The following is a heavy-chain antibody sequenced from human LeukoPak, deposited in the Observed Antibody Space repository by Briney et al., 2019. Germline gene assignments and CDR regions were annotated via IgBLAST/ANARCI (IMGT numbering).Heavy chain of an antibody. CDR3: ASSTYYDYVYAFDI. J-gene: IGHJ3*02. D-gene: IGHD3-16*01. V-gene: IGHV4-39*01. Sequence: PSETLSLTCTVSGGSISGYYWGWIRQPPGKGLEWIGSIYYSGSTYYNPSLKSRVTISVDTSKNQFSLKLSSVTAADTAVYYCASSTYYDYVYAFDIWGQGTMVTVSS. CDR2: IYYSGST. CDR1: GGSISGYY.